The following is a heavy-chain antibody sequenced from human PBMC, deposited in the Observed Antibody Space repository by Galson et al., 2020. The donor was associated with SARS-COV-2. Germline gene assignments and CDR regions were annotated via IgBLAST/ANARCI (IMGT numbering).Heavy chain of an antibody. Sequence: ASVKVSCKASGYSFSSYGMNWVRQAPGQGLEWMGWINTNTGNPTYAQGFTGRFVFSLDTSVSTAYLQISSLKAEDTAMYYCARVGDSSGSNWFDPWGQGTLVTVSS. V-gene: IGHV7-4-1*02. CDR3: ARVGDSSGSNWFDP. J-gene: IGHJ5*02. CDR1: GYSFSSYG. D-gene: IGHD3-22*01. CDR2: INTNTGNP.